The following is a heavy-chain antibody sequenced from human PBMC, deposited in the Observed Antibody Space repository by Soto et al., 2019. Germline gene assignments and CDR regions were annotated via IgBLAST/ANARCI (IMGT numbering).Heavy chain of an antibody. D-gene: IGHD3-9*01. Sequence: ASVKVSCKASGGTFSSYAISWVRQAPGQGLEWMGGIIPIFGTANYAQKFQGRVTITADESTSTAYMELSSLRSEDTAVYYCARDPQKGYDILTGYYNYYYGMDVWGQGTTVTVSS. CDR2: IIPIFGTA. V-gene: IGHV1-69*13. CDR3: ARDPQKGYDILTGYYNYYYGMDV. CDR1: GGTFSSYA. J-gene: IGHJ6*02.